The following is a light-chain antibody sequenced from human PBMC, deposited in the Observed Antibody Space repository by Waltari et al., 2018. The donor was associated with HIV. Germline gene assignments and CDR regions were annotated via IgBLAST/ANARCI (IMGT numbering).Light chain of an antibody. CDR1: TVAVTSGHC. J-gene: IGLJ2*01. CDR2: DTR. Sequence: QAVVTQEPSLTVSPGGKVTCTCSSRTVAVTSGHCPYWFQRRPGQAPKTLLYDTRNRHSWTPARFSGSLLGGKAALTLSGAQFEDEADYFCLLSFNGVVVFGGGTSLTVL. CDR3: LLSFNGVVV. V-gene: IGLV7-46*01.